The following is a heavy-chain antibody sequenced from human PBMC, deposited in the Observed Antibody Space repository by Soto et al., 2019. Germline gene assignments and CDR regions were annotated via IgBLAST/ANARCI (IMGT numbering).Heavy chain of an antibody. D-gene: IGHD3-10*01. J-gene: IGHJ6*02. CDR2: FDPEDGET. V-gene: IGHV1-24*01. Sequence: ASVKVSCKVSGYTLTELSMHWVRQAPGKRLEWMGVFDPEDGETIYAQKFQGRVTMTEDTSTDTAYMELSSLRSEDTAVYYCATPKKRYYYGSGSYPDYYYGMDVWGQGTTVTVS. CDR1: GYTLTELS. CDR3: ATPKKRYYYGSGSYPDYYYGMDV.